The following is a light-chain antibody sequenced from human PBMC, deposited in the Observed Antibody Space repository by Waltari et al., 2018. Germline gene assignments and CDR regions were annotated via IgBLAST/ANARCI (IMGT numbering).Light chain of an antibody. CDR1: ESVFGY. Sequence: EIVLTQSPATLSVSPGERATIPCRASESVFGYLAWYQQKPGQATRLLIFDTFKRATGIPARFSGSGYGTDFTLTINSLETEDFALYYCQQRSIWPLTFGGGTKVDVK. CDR3: QQRSIWPLT. J-gene: IGKJ4*01. CDR2: DTF. V-gene: IGKV3-11*01.